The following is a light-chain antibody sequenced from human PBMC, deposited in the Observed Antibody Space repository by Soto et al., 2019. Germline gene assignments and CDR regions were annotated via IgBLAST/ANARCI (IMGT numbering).Light chain of an antibody. Sequence: EIGMTQSPATLSVSPGERATLSCRASQSVSSNLAWYQQKPGQAPRLLIYGASTRATGIPARFSGSGSGTEVTLTISRLQSEDFAVYYCQQYNNWPPWTFGQGTKVEIK. J-gene: IGKJ1*01. CDR3: QQYNNWPPWT. CDR1: QSVSSN. CDR2: GAS. V-gene: IGKV3-15*01.